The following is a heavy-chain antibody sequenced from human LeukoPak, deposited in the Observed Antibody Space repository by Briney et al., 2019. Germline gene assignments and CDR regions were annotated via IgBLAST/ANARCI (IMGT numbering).Heavy chain of an antibody. V-gene: IGHV3-48*04. Sequence: GGSLRLSCAASGFTFSTYDMNWVRQAPGKGLEWVSYISSSSSTIYYADSVKRRFTISRDNAKNSLYLQVNSLRAEHTAVYYCARDAAIVGAHPPEYWAEGTVVSVPS. J-gene: IGHJ4*02. CDR2: ISSSSSTI. CDR1: GFTFSTYD. D-gene: IGHD1-26*01. CDR3: ARDAAIVGAHPPEY.